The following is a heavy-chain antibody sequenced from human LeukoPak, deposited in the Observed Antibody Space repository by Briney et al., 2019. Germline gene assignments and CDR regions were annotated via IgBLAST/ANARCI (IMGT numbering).Heavy chain of an antibody. CDR2: IWYDGSNK. J-gene: IGHJ2*01. CDR1: GFSFRSHG. V-gene: IGHV3-33*01. Sequence: GGSLRLSCAASGFSFRSHGMHWVRQAPGKGLEWVAVIWYDGSNKCYADSVKGRFTISRDSSKNTLSLQMNSLRAEDTAVYYCARDIYSKYVDVWGRGTLVTVSS. CDR3: ARDIYSKYVDV. D-gene: IGHD2-15*01.